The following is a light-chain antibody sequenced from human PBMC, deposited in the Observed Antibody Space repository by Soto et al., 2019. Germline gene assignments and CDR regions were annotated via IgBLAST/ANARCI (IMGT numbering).Light chain of an antibody. V-gene: IGKV3-11*01. CDR3: LQRYNWPLT. CDR2: DAS. J-gene: IGKJ5*01. CDR1: QSVSSY. Sequence: EIVLTQSPATLSLSPGERATLSCRTSQSVSSYLAWYQQKPGQPPTLLIYDASNRATGIPARFSGSGSGTDLTLTISSLEPEDFAVYHCLQRYNWPLTVGQGTRLEIK.